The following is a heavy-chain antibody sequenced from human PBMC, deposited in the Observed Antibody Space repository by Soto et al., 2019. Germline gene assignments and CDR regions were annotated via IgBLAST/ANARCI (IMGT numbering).Heavy chain of an antibody. D-gene: IGHD5-12*01. Sequence: GGSLRLSCAASGFTFSSYAMSWVRQAPGKGLEWVSAITGSGGSTFYADSVKGRFTISRDNSKNTLYLQMNALRAEDTAVYYCAKRMSTITPKTPTYYYGMDVWGHGTTVTVSS. V-gene: IGHV3-23*01. CDR3: AKRMSTITPKTPTYYYGMDV. J-gene: IGHJ6*02. CDR2: ITGSGGST. CDR1: GFTFSSYA.